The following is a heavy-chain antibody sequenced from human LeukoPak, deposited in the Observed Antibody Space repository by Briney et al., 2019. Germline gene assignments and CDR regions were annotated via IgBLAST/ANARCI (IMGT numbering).Heavy chain of an antibody. Sequence: HPGGSLRLSCAASGFTFSTYTMHWVRQAPGKGLEWVAVISYDESNKHYADSVKGRFTISRDNSKNTLYLQMNSLRADDTAVYYCARDSYTSSWYDFDYWGQGTLVTVSS. CDR2: ISYDESNK. V-gene: IGHV3-30-3*01. J-gene: IGHJ4*02. CDR3: ARDSYTSSWYDFDY. CDR1: GFTFSTYT. D-gene: IGHD6-13*01.